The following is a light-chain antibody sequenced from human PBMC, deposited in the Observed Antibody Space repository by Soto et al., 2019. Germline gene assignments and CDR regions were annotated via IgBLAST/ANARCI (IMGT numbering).Light chain of an antibody. Sequence: EIVLTQSPGTLSLSPGERATLSCRASQSISSSYLAWNQQKPGQAPRLLIYGACSRATGIPDRFSGSGSATDFTLSISRVEPEDFAVYYCQQYGRSPYTFGQGTKLEIK. J-gene: IGKJ2*01. V-gene: IGKV3-20*01. CDR3: QQYGRSPYT. CDR1: QSISSSY. CDR2: GAC.